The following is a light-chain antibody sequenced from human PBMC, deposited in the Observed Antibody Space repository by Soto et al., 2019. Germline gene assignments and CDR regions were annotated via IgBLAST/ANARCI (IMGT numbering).Light chain of an antibody. CDR2: EGS. V-gene: IGLV2-23*01. CDR1: SGDVGTYNL. Sequence: QSALTQPASVSGSPGQSITISCTGTSGDVGTYNLVSWYQKHPGKAPKLMIYEGSKRPSGVSNRFSGSKSGNTASLTISGLQAEDEADYYCCSYAGSYVFGTGTKLTVL. CDR3: CSYAGSYV. J-gene: IGLJ1*01.